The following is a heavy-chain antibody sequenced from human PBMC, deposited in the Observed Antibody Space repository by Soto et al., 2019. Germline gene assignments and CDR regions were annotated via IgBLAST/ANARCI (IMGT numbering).Heavy chain of an antibody. J-gene: IGHJ4*02. D-gene: IGHD1-26*01. CDR1: GGTISSWY. Sequence: SETLSLTCTVSGGTISSWYWSWIRQPPGKGLEWIWYIYYSGSTNCNPSLKSRVTISVDTSKNQFSLKLSSVTAADTAVYYCARRYGSAIDYWGQGTLVTVS. V-gene: IGHV4-59*08. CDR3: ARRYGSAIDY. CDR2: IYYSGST.